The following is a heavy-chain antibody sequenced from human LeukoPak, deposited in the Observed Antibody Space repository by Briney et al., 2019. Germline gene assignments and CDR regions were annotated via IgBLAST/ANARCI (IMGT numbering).Heavy chain of an antibody. D-gene: IGHD6-13*01. CDR3: ARAGSYSSSWYLS. J-gene: IGHJ5*02. V-gene: IGHV4-34*01. CDR1: GGSFSGYY. Sequence: SETLSLTCAVYGGSFSGYYWSWIRQPPGKGLEWIGEINHSGSTNYNPSLKSRVTISVDTSKNQFSLKLNSVTAADTAVYYCARAGSYSSSWYLSWGQGTLVTVSS. CDR2: INHSGST.